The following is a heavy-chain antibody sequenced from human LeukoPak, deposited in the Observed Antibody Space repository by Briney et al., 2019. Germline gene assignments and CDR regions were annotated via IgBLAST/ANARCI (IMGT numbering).Heavy chain of an antibody. CDR3: ARVIAAAVTSWFDP. V-gene: IGHV5-10-1*01. Sequence: GESLKISCKGSGYSFTSYWISWVRPMPGKGLEWMGRIDPSDSYTNYSTSFQGHVTISADKSISTAYLQWSSLKASDTAMYYCARVIAAAVTSWFDPGGQGTLVTVSS. D-gene: IGHD6-13*01. CDR2: IDPSDSYT. CDR1: GYSFTSYW. J-gene: IGHJ5*02.